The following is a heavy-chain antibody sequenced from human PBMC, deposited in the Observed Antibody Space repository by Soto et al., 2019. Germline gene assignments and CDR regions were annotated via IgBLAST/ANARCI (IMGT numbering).Heavy chain of an antibody. Sequence: EVQLVESGGGLVQPGGSLRLSCAASGFTFSDYAMHWVRQAPGKGLEYVSAISAGGGSTYYADSVKGRFTISRDNSKNTLYLQMGSLGPEDMAVYYCASRYCSGGSCSYFTYWGQGSLVTVSS. CDR2: ISAGGGST. CDR1: GFTFSDYA. J-gene: IGHJ4*02. V-gene: IGHV3-64*07. D-gene: IGHD2-15*01. CDR3: ASRYCSGGSCSYFTY.